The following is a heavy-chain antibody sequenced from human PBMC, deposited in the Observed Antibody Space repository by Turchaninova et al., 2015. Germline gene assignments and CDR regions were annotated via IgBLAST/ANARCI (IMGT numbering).Heavy chain of an antibody. CDR1: VGPISSYY. D-gene: IGHD3-3*01. Sequence: QVQLQESGPGLVKPSETLSLTRTGSVGPISSYYWSWIRQPPGKGLEWIGYIYYSGSTNYNPSLKSRVTISVDTSKNQFSLKLSSVTAADTAVYYCARTGYDFWSGFGDYFDYWGQGTLVTVSS. V-gene: IGHV4-59*01. CDR3: ARTGYDFWSGFGDYFDY. CDR2: IYYSGST. J-gene: IGHJ4*02.